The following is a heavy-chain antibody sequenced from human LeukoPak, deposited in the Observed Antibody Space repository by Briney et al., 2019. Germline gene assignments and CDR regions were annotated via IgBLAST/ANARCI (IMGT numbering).Heavy chain of an antibody. V-gene: IGHV1-2*02. CDR2: INPNSGGT. Sequence: ASAKVSCKASGYTFTDFNIHRVRQAPGPGLEWMGWINPNSGGTNYAQKFQGRVTMTRDTSISTAYIELSRLRSDDTAVYYCARVAVLMLYGSSFYYFDYWGQGALVTVSS. CDR1: GYTFTDFN. J-gene: IGHJ4*02. D-gene: IGHD2-8*01. CDR3: ARVAVLMLYGSSFYYFDY.